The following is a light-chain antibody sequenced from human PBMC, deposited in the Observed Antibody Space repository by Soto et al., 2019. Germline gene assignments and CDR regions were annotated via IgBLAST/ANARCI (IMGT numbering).Light chain of an antibody. CDR3: QQYSNSPPWT. CDR1: QSVSSK. CDR2: DAS. J-gene: IGKJ1*01. V-gene: IGKV3-15*01. Sequence: ETVMTQSPATLSVSPGERATLSCRASQSVSSKLAWYQQKPGQAPRLLIYDASTRATGIPARFSGSGSETEFTLTISSLQSEDFAGYHCQQYSNSPPWTFGQGTKVEIK.